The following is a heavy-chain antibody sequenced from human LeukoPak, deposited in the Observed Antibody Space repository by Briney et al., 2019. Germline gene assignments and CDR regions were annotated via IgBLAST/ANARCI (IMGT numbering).Heavy chain of an antibody. CDR1: GGTFSSYA. D-gene: IGHD4-17*01. V-gene: IGHV1-69*13. J-gene: IGHJ5*02. CDR3: ARRVWTNGDDYGDYFDWFDP. Sequence: SVKVSCKASGGTFSSYAISWVRQAPGQGLEWMGGIIPIFGTANYAQKFQGRVTITADESTSTAYMELSSLRSEDTAVYYCARRVWTNGDDYGDYFDWFDPWGQGTLVTVSS. CDR2: IIPIFGTA.